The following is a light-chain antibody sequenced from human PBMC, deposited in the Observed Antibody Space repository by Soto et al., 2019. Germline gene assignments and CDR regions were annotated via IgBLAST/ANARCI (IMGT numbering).Light chain of an antibody. J-gene: IGLJ7*01. CDR2: EAT. Sequence: QSVLTQPASVSGSPGQSITISCAGTRSDIGASNSVSWYQHLPGRSPTLIIYEATNRPSGVSERFSGSKAGDTASLTISGLQADDESVYFCISYKTDDTFVFGGGTQLTVL. CDR3: ISYKTDDTFV. V-gene: IGLV2-14*01. CDR1: RSDIGASNS.